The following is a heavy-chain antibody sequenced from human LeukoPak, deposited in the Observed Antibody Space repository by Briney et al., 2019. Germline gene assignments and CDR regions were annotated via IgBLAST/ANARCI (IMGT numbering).Heavy chain of an antibody. CDR2: INHSGST. J-gene: IGHJ5*02. CDR1: GGSFSGYY. CDR3: ARSHYYDSSGSHNNWFDP. D-gene: IGHD3-22*01. Sequence: SETLSLTCAVHGGSFSGYYWSWIRQPPGKGLEWIGEINHSGSTNYNPSLKSRVTISVDTSKNQFSLKLSSVTAADTAVYYCARSHYYDSSGSHNNWFDPWGQGTLVTVSS. V-gene: IGHV4-34*01.